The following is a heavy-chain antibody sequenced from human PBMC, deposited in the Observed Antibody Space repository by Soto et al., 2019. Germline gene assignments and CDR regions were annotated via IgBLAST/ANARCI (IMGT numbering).Heavy chain of an antibody. J-gene: IGHJ4*02. D-gene: IGHD3-10*01. CDR2: IYYSGST. Sequence: TSETLSLTGTVSGGSISSSSYYWGWISQPPGKGLEWIGSIYYSGSTYYNPSLKSRVTISVDTSKNQFSLKLSSVTAADTAVYYCASQQDTYYYGSGSYFFDYWGQGSLVSVSS. CDR1: GGSISSSSYY. V-gene: IGHV4-39*01. CDR3: ASQQDTYYYGSGSYFFDY.